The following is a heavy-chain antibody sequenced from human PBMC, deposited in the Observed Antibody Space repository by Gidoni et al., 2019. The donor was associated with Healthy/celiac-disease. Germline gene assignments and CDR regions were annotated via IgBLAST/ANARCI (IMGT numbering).Heavy chain of an antibody. CDR1: GFIFSSYW. CDR3: ARATVRGDYFYYMDV. Sequence: EVQLVESGGGLVQPGGSLRVSGADAGFIFSSYWMSWVRQAPGKGLEWVANIKEDGSEKYYVDSVKGRFTISRDNSKNSLYLQMNSLRAEDTAVYYCARATVRGDYFYYMDVWGKGTTVTVSS. D-gene: IGHD4-4*01. V-gene: IGHV3-7*04. J-gene: IGHJ6*03. CDR2: IKEDGSEK.